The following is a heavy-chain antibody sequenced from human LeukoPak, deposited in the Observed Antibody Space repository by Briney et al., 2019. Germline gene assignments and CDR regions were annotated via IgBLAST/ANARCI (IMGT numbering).Heavy chain of an antibody. Sequence: GGSLRLSCAASGFTFSSYAMGWVRQAPGKGLEWVSSISATGVSTYFAASVRGRFTISRDNSKNTQYLQMNSLRAEDTAVYYCAKGSGRYGSGSFSDSWGQGTLVTASS. J-gene: IGHJ5*01. V-gene: IGHV3-23*01. CDR2: ISATGVST. CDR3: AKGSGRYGSGSFSDS. CDR1: GFTFSSYA. D-gene: IGHD3-10*01.